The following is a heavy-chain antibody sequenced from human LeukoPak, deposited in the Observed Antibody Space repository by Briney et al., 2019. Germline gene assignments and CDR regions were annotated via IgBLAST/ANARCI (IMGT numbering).Heavy chain of an antibody. CDR3: VRLFGGVTTFDY. CDR1: GFTFSTYS. V-gene: IGHV3-7*01. Sequence: GGSLRLSWAASGFTFSTYSMSWVRQAPGKGLDWVASINQDGSAEYYVDSVRGRFTISRDNAKNSLYLQVNSLRVDDTAVYYCVRLFGGVTTFDYWGQGTLVTVSS. J-gene: IGHJ4*02. D-gene: IGHD4-17*01. CDR2: INQDGSAE.